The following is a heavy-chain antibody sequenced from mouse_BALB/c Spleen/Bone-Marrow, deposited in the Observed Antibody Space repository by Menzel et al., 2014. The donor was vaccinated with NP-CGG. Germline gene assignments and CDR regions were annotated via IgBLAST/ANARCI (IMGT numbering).Heavy chain of an antibody. CDR1: GFNIKDTY. V-gene: IGHV14-3*02. CDR2: IDPASGNI. D-gene: IGHD4-1*01. CDR3: ASLTGTFDY. J-gene: IGHJ2*01. Sequence: EVQVVESGTDLVKPGASVKLSCTASGFNIKDTYMHWVKRRPEQGLDWIGRIDPASGNIQYDPKFQGRAAITADTSSNTAYLQLSSLTSEDTAVYYCASLTGTFDYWGRGTPLTVSS.